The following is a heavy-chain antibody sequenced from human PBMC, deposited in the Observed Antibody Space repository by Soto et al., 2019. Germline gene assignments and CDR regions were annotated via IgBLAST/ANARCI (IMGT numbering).Heavy chain of an antibody. J-gene: IGHJ4*02. Sequence: QGRLVQSGAEVKKPGASVKVSCKASGYTFTSYGISWVRQAPGQGLEWLGWISAYNGNTNYAQKLQGRVTMTTDTSTSTAHMELRSLRSDDTAVYYCARVVDTAMVTERLDYWGQGTLVTVSS. D-gene: IGHD5-18*01. CDR2: ISAYNGNT. V-gene: IGHV1-18*01. CDR3: ARVVDTAMVTERLDY. CDR1: GYTFTSYG.